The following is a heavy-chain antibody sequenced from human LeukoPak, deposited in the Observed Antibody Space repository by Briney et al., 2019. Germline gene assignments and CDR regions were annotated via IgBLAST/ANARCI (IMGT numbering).Heavy chain of an antibody. D-gene: IGHD1-26*01. CDR2: IYYSGST. CDR3: ARAAFSGSYTFDY. V-gene: IGHV4-59*12. J-gene: IGHJ4*02. Sequence: SETLSLSCTVSGGSISSYYWSWLRQPPGKGLEWIGYIYYSGSTNYNPSLKSRVTISVDTSKNQFSLKLSSVTASDTAVYYCARAAFSGSYTFDYWGQGTLVTVSS. CDR1: GGSISSYY.